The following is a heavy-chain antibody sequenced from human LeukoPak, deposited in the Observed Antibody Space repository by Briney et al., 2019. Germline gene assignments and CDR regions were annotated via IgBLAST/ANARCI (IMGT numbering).Heavy chain of an antibody. Sequence: PGGSLRLSCAASGFTFSDYNMRWIRQAPGKGLEWVSSISRSGSTKYYADSVKGRFTISRDNAKNSLYLQMNSLRAEDTAVYYCARWNQQVGFDYWGQGTLVTVSS. D-gene: IGHD6-13*01. CDR1: GFTFSDYN. V-gene: IGHV3-11*01. CDR3: ARWNQQVGFDY. J-gene: IGHJ4*02. CDR2: ISRSGSTK.